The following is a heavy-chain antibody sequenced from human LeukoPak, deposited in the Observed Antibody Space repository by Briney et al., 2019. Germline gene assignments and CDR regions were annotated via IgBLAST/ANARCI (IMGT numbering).Heavy chain of an antibody. Sequence: GGSLRLSCAASGFTFSGSAMHWVRQASGKGLEWVGRIRSKANSYATAYAASVKGRFTISRDDSKNTAYLQMNSLKTEDTAVYYCITPFIVVVPAADDAFDIWGQGTMVTVSS. D-gene: IGHD2-2*01. V-gene: IGHV3-73*01. CDR1: GFTFSGSA. CDR2: IRSKANSYAT. J-gene: IGHJ3*02. CDR3: ITPFIVVVPAADDAFDI.